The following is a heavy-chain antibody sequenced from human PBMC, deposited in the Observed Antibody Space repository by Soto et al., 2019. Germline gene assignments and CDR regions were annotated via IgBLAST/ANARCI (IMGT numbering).Heavy chain of an antibody. Sequence: QVQLVESGGGVVQPGRSLRLSCAASGFTFSSYGMHWVRQAPGKGLEWVAVISYDGSNKYYADSVKGRFTISRDNSKNTLYLQMNSLRAEDTAVYYCAKDALRYFDWLSKGGWFDPWGQGTLVTVSS. J-gene: IGHJ5*02. V-gene: IGHV3-30*18. CDR3: AKDALRYFDWLSKGGWFDP. D-gene: IGHD3-9*01. CDR2: ISYDGSNK. CDR1: GFTFSSYG.